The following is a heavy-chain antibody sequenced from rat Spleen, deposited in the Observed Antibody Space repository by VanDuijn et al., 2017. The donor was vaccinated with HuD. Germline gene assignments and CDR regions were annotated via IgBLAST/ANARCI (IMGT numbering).Heavy chain of an antibody. CDR3: TRVLTGYWYFDF. V-gene: IGHV5-31*01. CDR2: ITNTGGSI. D-gene: IGHD5-1*01. J-gene: IGHJ1*01. Sequence: ASITNTGGSIYYPDSVKGRFTISRDNAQNTLYLQMNSLRSEDTATYYCTRVLTGYWYFDFWGPGTMVTVSS.